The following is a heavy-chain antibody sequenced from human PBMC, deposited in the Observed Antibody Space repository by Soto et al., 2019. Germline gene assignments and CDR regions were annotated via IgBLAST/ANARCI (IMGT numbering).Heavy chain of an antibody. CDR2: ISSSSSTI. CDR1: GFTFSSYS. Sequence: GGSLRLSCAASGFTFSSYSMNWVRQAPGKGLEWVSYISSSSSTIYYADSVKGRFTISRDNAKNSLYLQMNSLRAEDTAVYYCATGHDMVRGVIPTADLYYMDVWGKGTTVTVSS. J-gene: IGHJ6*03. V-gene: IGHV3-48*01. D-gene: IGHD3-10*01. CDR3: ATGHDMVRGVIPTADLYYMDV.